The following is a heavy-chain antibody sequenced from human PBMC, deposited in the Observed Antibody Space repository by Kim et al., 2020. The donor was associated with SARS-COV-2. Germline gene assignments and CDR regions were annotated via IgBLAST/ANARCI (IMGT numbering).Heavy chain of an antibody. D-gene: IGHD2-15*01. Sequence: GGSLRLSCAASGFTFSSSWMHWVCQAPEKGLGWVADMKCDGSEKYYVDSVKGRLTISRDNAKNSLYLQVNSLRAEDMTVCYCVRIQIVVVVAATRRHYYYYYDMDVWGQGTTVTVSS. V-gene: IGHV3-7*03. CDR2: MKCDGSEK. J-gene: IGHJ6*02. CDR1: GFTFSSSW. CDR3: VRIQIVVVVAATRRHYYYYYDMDV.